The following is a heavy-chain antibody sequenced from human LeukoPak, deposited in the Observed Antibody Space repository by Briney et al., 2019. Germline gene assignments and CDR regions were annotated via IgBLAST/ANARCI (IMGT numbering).Heavy chain of an antibody. V-gene: IGHV4-4*09. D-gene: IGHD3-3*01. J-gene: IGHJ6*03. CDR3: ARILESEDYYYFMAV. CDR1: GASVSSEY. CDR2: IYTSQST. Sequence: SETLSLTCSVSGASVSSEYWIWIRQPPGRGLEWIGFIYTSQSTNYNPSLESRVTMSVDTSKNQFSLMLSSVTAEDTAVYFCARILESEDYYYFMAVWGKGTTVTVSS.